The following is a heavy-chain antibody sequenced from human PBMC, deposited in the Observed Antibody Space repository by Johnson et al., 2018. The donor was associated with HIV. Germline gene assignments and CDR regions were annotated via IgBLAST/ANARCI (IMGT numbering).Heavy chain of an antibody. J-gene: IGHJ3*02. V-gene: IGHV3-30*02. CDR3: ARGITMIAVVKGDAFDI. D-gene: IGHD3-22*01. Sequence: QVQLVESGGGVVQPGGSLRLSCTASGFTFNTYGMHWVRQAPGKGLEWVAFIRYDGSSKFYPNSLKGRFSISRDNSKNTVYLQMNSLRTEDTAVYYCARGITMIAVVKGDAFDIWGQGTMVTVSS. CDR2: IRYDGSSK. CDR1: GFTFNTYG.